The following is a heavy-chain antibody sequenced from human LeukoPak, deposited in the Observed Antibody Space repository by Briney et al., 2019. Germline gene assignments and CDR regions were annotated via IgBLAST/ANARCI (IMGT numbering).Heavy chain of an antibody. Sequence: SETLSLTCTVSAGSTSSSSYYWGWIRQPPGKWLEWIGSIYYSGSTYYNPSLKSRVTISVDTSKNQFSLKLSSVSAADTAVYYCARHERINSNYVGYAFDIWGQGTMVTVSS. D-gene: IGHD4-11*01. CDR1: AGSTSSSSYY. CDR2: IYYSGST. J-gene: IGHJ3*02. V-gene: IGHV4-39*01. CDR3: ARHERINSNYVGYAFDI.